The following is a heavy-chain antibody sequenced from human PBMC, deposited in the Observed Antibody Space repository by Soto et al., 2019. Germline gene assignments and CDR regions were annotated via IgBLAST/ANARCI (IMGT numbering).Heavy chain of an antibody. Sequence: SQTLSLTCAISGDSVSSNSAAWNWLSNSPSKGFKWLGRTYYRSKWYNDYAVSVKSRIPINPDTSKNQFSLQLNSVTPEDTAVYYCARDQWLVGCGAFDIWGQGTMVTVSS. D-gene: IGHD6-19*01. CDR2: TYYRSKWYN. CDR1: GDSVSSNSAA. J-gene: IGHJ3*02. CDR3: ARDQWLVGCGAFDI. V-gene: IGHV6-1*01.